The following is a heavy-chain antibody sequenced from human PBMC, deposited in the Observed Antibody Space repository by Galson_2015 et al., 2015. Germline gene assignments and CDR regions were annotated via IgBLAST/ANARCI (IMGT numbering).Heavy chain of an antibody. V-gene: IGHV5-51*03. D-gene: IGHD2-2*01. CDR2: IYPGDSDT. CDR1: GYSFTSYW. Sequence: QSGAEVKKPGESLKISCKGSGYSFTSYWIGWVRQMPGKGLEWMGIIYPGDSDTRYSPSFQGQVTISADKSISTAYLQWSSLKASDTAMYYCASQAQRPQLLYAFDIWGQGTMVTVSS. CDR3: ASQAQRPQLLYAFDI. J-gene: IGHJ3*02.